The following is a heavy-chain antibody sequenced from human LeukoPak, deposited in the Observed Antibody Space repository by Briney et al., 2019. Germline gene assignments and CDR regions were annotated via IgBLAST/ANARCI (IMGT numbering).Heavy chain of an antibody. J-gene: IGHJ4*02. CDR3: ARLLDYDILTGYYTYYFDY. CDR1: GRSLSSYY. CDR2: IYYGGST. D-gene: IGHD3-9*01. Sequence: SETLSLTCTFSGRSLSSYYWSCIRHPPGKGREWIGYIYYGGSTNYKPSLKSRVTISVDKSKNQFYLKLSSVTAEDTAVYYCARLLDYDILTGYYTYYFDYWGQGTLVTVSS. V-gene: IGHV4-59*08.